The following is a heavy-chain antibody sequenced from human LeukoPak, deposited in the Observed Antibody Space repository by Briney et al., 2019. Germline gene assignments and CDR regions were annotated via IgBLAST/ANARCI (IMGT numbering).Heavy chain of an antibody. J-gene: IGHJ5*02. V-gene: IGHV3-30*04. CDR1: GFXFSSYA. D-gene: IGHD5-18*01. Sequence: PGGSLRLSCAASGFXFSSYAIHWVRQAPGKGLEWVALISYDGSNKYYADSVKGRFTISRDNSKNTLYLQMNSLRAEDTAVYFCASGKYRYGDNWFDPWGQGTLVTVSS. CDR3: ASGKYRYGDNWFDP. CDR2: ISYDGSNK.